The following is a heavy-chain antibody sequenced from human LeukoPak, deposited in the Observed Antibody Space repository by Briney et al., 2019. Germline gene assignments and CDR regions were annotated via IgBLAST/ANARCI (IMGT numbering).Heavy chain of an antibody. D-gene: IGHD5-18*01. V-gene: IGHV4-4*07. J-gene: IGHJ5*02. CDR1: GGSISSYY. Sequence: PSETLPLICTVSGGSISSYYWSWIRQPAGKGLEWIGRIYTSGSTNYNPSLKSRVTMSVDTSKNQFSLKLSSVTAADTAVYYCARVPEDTAIGWFDPWGQGTLVTVSS. CDR2: IYTSGST. CDR3: ARVPEDTAIGWFDP.